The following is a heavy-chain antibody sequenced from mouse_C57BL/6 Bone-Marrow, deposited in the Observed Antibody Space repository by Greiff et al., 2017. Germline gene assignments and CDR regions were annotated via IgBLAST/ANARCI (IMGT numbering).Heavy chain of an antibody. CDR2: MHPNGGSP. CDR1: GYTFTNYW. V-gene: IGHV1-64*01. CDR3: ARSYDYDDYTMDY. Sequence: QVQLQQPGAELVKPGASVKLSCKASGYTFTNYWMHWVKQRPGQGLEWIGMMHPNGGSPDYNEKFKSEATLSVDKSSRTAYMELSSLTSEDSAVYYCARSYDYDDYTMDYWGSRNLSHRLL. J-gene: IGHJ4*01. D-gene: IGHD2-4*01.